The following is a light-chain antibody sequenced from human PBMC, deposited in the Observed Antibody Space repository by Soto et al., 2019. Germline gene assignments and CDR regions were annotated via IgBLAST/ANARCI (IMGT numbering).Light chain of an antibody. J-gene: IGKJ1*01. Sequence: EIVLTQSPGTLSLSPGERATLSCRASQSVSSSYLAWYQQKPGQAPRLLIYGASSRATGIPDRFSGSGSGTDFTLTISRLEPEDFAVYYCQQYGSSPPVPWTFGQGTKVEIK. CDR3: QQYGSSPPVPWT. V-gene: IGKV3-20*01. CDR2: GAS. CDR1: QSVSSSY.